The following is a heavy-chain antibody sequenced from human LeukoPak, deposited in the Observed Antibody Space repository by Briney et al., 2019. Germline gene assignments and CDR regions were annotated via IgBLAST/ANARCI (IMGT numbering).Heavy chain of an antibody. CDR2: INPNNGGT. V-gene: IGHV1-2*02. CDR3: ARICSGGGCYPFDY. D-gene: IGHD2-15*01. CDR1: GYTFTGYY. Sequence: GASVKVSCKASGYTFTGYYIHWVRQAPGQGLEWMGWINPNNGGTNYAQKFQGRVTMTRDTSISTAYMELSRLRSDDTAVYYCARICSGGGCYPFDYWGQGTLVTVSS. J-gene: IGHJ4*02.